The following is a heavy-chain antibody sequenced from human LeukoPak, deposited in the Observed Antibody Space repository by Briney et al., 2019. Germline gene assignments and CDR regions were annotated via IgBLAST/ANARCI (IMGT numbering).Heavy chain of an antibody. J-gene: IGHJ4*02. Sequence: ASVKVSCTASGYTFTSYYMHWVRQAPGQGLEWMGIINPSGGSTSYAQKFQGRVTMTRDTSTSTVYMELSSLRSEDTAVYYCAREATVTAYAGGAFDYWGQGTLVTVSS. D-gene: IGHD4-17*01. CDR3: AREATVTAYAGGAFDY. V-gene: IGHV1-46*01. CDR1: GYTFTSYY. CDR2: INPSGGST.